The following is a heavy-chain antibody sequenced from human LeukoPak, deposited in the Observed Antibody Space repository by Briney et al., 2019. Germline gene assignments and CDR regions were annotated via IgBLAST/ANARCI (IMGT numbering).Heavy chain of an antibody. Sequence: GWSLTLSCAASVFSFSSYALSWVGLDPRTGMDGASAICGSSCSTYYADYVKGRFTISRDNSNNTLYLQMNSLRAEDTAVYYGVNCTGDDSSGYPVKYFDYWGQGTLVTVSS. CDR2: ICGSSCST. V-gene: IGHV3-23*01. D-gene: IGHD3-22*01. CDR3: VNCTGDDSSGYPVKYFDY. J-gene: IGHJ4*02. CDR1: VFSFSSYA.